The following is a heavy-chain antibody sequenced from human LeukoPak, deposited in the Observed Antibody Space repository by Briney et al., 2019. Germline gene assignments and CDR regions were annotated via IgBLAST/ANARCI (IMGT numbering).Heavy chain of an antibody. D-gene: IGHD2-2*01. CDR1: GFTFSSYS. J-gene: IGHJ3*02. Sequence: GGSLRLSCAASGFTFSSYSVNWVRQAPGKGLEWVSYTSSSSSYIYYADSVKGRFTISRDNAKNSLYLQMNSLRAEDTAVYYCARDREYQLLSVAFDIWGQGTMVTVSS. CDR2: TSSSSSYI. V-gene: IGHV3-21*01. CDR3: ARDREYQLLSVAFDI.